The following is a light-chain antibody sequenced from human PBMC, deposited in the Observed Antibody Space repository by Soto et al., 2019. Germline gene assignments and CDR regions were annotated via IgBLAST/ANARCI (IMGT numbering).Light chain of an antibody. Sequence: DIQMTQSPSTLSGSVGDRGTITCRASQTISSWLAWYQQKPGKAPKLLIYKASTLKSGVPSRFSGSGSGTEFTLTIRSLQPDDFATYYCKHYNSYSEAFGQGTKVDIK. J-gene: IGKJ1*01. V-gene: IGKV1-5*03. CDR1: QTISSW. CDR3: KHYNSYSEA. CDR2: KAS.